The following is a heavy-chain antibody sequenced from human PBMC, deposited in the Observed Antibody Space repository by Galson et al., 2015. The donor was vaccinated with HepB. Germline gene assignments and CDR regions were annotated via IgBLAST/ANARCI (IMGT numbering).Heavy chain of an antibody. Sequence: SLRLSCAVSGFTFSDHYMDWVRQAPGKGLEWIGRSKNKRNRYVTEYAASVQGRFTVSRDDSKNSFYLQMNSLKIEDTALYYCASPHMYASSWFYFWGQGTLVTVSS. CDR3: ASPHMYASSWFYF. D-gene: IGHD2-8*01. V-gene: IGHV3-72*01. J-gene: IGHJ5*01. CDR2: SKNKRNRYVT. CDR1: GFTFSDHY.